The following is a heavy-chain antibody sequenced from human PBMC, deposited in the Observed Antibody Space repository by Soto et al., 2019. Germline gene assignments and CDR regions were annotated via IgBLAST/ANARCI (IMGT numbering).Heavy chain of an antibody. V-gene: IGHV1-18*01. CDR2: ISAYNGNT. D-gene: IGHD3-16*02. Sequence: GASVKVYCKASGYTFTSYGISWVRQALGQGLEWMGWISAYNGNTNYAQKLQGRVTKTTDTSTSTAYMELRSLRSDDTAVYYCARDPIYDYIWGSYRSLSYYYMDVCGTGPTLTVSS. CDR1: GYTFTSYG. J-gene: IGHJ6*03. CDR3: ARDPIYDYIWGSYRSLSYYYMDV.